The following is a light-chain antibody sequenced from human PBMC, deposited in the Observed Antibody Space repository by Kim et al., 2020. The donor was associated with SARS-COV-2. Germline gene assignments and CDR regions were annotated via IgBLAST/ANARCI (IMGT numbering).Light chain of an antibody. CDR2: DKN. V-gene: IGLV1-51*01. CDR3: GTWDSSLTAVV. Sequence: TNSSSGDRPDVWENYGSLYQAAPGTTHKLLTYDKNERPSGIPDRFSGSKSGTSATLGITGLQTGDEADYYCGTWDSSLTAVVFGGGTQLTVL. J-gene: IGLJ2*01. CDR1: RPDVWENY.